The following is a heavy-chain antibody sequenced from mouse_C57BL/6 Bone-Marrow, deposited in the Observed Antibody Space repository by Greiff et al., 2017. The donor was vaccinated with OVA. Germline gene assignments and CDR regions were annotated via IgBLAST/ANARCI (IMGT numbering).Heavy chain of an antibody. CDR2: INPGSGGT. V-gene: IGHV1-54*01. J-gene: IGHJ2*01. Sequence: VQLQQSGAELVRPGTSVKVSCKASGYAFTHYLIEWVKQRPGQGLEWIGVINPGSGGTNYNEKFKGKATLTAYKSSSTAYMQISSLTSEDSAVYFCARHHPYFDYWGQGTTLTVSS. CDR3: ARHHPYFDY. CDR1: GYAFTHYL.